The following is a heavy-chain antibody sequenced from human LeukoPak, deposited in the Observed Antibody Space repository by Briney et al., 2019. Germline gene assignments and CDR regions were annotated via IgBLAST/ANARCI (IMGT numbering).Heavy chain of an antibody. D-gene: IGHD3-22*01. J-gene: IGHJ4*02. Sequence: ASVRVSCKASGYTFTVYYMHWVRQAPGQGLEWMGWINPNSGGTNYAQKFQGRVTMTEDTSTDTAYMELSSLRSEDTAVYYCATAAYSYYYDSSGLRAWFYFDYWGQGTLVTVSS. CDR1: GYTFTVYY. V-gene: IGHV1-2*02. CDR2: INPNSGGT. CDR3: ATAAYSYYYDSSGLRAWFYFDY.